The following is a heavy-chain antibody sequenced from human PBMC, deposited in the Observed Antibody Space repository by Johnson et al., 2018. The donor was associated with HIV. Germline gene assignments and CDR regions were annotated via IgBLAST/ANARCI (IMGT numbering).Heavy chain of an antibody. CDR1: GFTFSSYW. V-gene: IGHV3-74*02. D-gene: IGHD2-15*01. J-gene: IGHJ3*02. CDR2: LNRDGRDI. CDR3: TRGWSAFDI. Sequence: VQLVESGGGLVQPGGSLRLSCVASGFTFSSYWINWVRQAPGKGLVWLSRLNRDGRDITYADSVKGRFTISRDNAKNTLNLQMNSLRAEDTAVYYCTRGWSAFDIWGQGTMVTVSS.